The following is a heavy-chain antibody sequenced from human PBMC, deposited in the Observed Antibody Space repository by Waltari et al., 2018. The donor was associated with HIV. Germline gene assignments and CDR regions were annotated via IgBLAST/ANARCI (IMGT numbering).Heavy chain of an antibody. CDR3: ARGGRYSSSLAEVDF. Sequence: QVQLQESGPGLVKPSETLSLTLAVPGYSISSGFYWVWIRQPPGKGLEWIRSIYHSGNTFYSPSLKSRVTMSVDTSKNQFSLKLSSVTAADTAMYYCARGGRYSSSLAEVDFWGQGTLVTVSS. J-gene: IGHJ4*02. D-gene: IGHD6-6*01. V-gene: IGHV4-38-2*01. CDR2: IYHSGNT. CDR1: GYSISSGFY.